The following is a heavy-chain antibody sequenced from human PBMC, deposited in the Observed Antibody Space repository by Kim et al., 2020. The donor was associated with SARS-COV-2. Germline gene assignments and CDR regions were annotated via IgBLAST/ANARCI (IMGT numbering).Heavy chain of an antibody. CDR3: ARGLLRFLEWLRGFYGMDV. CDR2: ISAYNGNT. Sequence: ASVKVSCKASGYTFTSYGISWVRQAPGQGLEWMGWISAYNGNTNYAQKLQGRVTMTTDTSTSTAYMELRSLRSDDTAVYYCARGLLRFLEWLRGFYGMDVWGQGTTVTVSS. V-gene: IGHV1-18*01. J-gene: IGHJ6*02. CDR1: GYTFTSYG. D-gene: IGHD3-3*01.